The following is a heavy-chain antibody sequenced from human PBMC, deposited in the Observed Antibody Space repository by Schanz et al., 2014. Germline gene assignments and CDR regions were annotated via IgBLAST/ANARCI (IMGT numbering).Heavy chain of an antibody. CDR1: GFTFSSYA. CDR2: ITDSGGST. CDR3: AKVGPYSGSLGAFDI. D-gene: IGHD1-26*01. Sequence: EVQLLESGGGLVQPGGSLRLSCAASGFTFSSYAMSWVRQAPGKGLEWVSAITDSGGSTYYADSVKGRFTISRDNSKNPLYLQMNSLTAEDSAVYYCAKVGPYSGSLGAFDIGGQGTMVTVSS. V-gene: IGHV3-23*01. J-gene: IGHJ3*02.